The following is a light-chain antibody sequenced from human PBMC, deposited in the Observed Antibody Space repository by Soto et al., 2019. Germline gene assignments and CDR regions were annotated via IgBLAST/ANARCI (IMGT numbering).Light chain of an antibody. V-gene: IGKV3-15*01. Sequence: EIVMTQSPATLSVSPGERATLSCRASQSISSELAWYQQKPGQPPRLLIYSASTRATGVPARFTGSGSGSECTLTISGLQSEDFAVYYCQQGHNWPLTFGQGTRREI. CDR3: QQGHNWPLT. J-gene: IGKJ2*01. CDR1: QSISSE. CDR2: SAS.